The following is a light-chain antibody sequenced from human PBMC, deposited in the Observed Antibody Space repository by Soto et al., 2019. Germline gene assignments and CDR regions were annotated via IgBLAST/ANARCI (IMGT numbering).Light chain of an antibody. CDR1: QSVSVY. CDR2: AAS. Sequence: DLQMTQSPSSLSASVGDRVTITCQASQSVSVYLNWYQQKPGKTPNLLIFAASSLQSGVPSRFSGSGSGTDFTLTISSLQPEDFATYYCQQSYSTPITFGQGTRLDI. J-gene: IGKJ5*01. CDR3: QQSYSTPIT. V-gene: IGKV1-39*01.